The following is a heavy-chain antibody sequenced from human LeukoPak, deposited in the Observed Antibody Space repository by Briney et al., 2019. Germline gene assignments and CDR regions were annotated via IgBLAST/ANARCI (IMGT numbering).Heavy chain of an antibody. Sequence: SVKVSCKASGGTFSSYAISWVRQAPGQGLEWMGGIIPIFGTANYAQKFQGRVTITADESTSTAYMELSSLRSEDTAVYYCARDWVKYSSLPYYFDYWGQGTLVTVSS. D-gene: IGHD6-19*01. V-gene: IGHV1-69*13. CDR3: ARDWVKYSSLPYYFDY. CDR2: IIPIFGTA. CDR1: GGTFSSYA. J-gene: IGHJ4*02.